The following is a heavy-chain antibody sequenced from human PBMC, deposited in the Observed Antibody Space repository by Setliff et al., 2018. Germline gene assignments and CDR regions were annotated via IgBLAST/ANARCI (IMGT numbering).Heavy chain of an antibody. CDR1: GYSISSGYY. CDR2: IYRTGNT. Sequence: PSETLSLTCAASGYSISSGYYWAWIRQPPEKGLEWIGSIYRTGNTHYNPSLKSRVTISLDTSKNQFSLKLSSVTAADTAVYYCARGPRYSGSYYVNYWGQGTLVTVSS. D-gene: IGHD1-26*01. CDR3: ARGPRYSGSYYVNY. V-gene: IGHV4-38-2*01. J-gene: IGHJ4*02.